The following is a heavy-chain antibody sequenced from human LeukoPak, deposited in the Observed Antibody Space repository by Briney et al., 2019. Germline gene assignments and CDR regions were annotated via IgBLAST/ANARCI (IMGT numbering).Heavy chain of an antibody. CDR2: INQDGSAK. Sequence: GGSLRLSCVASGFTLSSHWMSWVRQAPGKGLEWVANINQDGSAKYFVDSVKGRFTISRDNAKNSMYLQMNSLRAEDTAVYYCARGNTAVVFNSFDFWGQGTLVTVSS. J-gene: IGHJ4*02. CDR3: ARGNTAVVFNSFDF. V-gene: IGHV3-7*01. D-gene: IGHD5-18*01. CDR1: GFTLSSHW.